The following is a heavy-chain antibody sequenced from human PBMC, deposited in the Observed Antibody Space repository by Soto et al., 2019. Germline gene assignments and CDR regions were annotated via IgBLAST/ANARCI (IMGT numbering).Heavy chain of an antibody. V-gene: IGHV4-59*01. CDR1: GGSISSYY. CDR2: IYYNGNT. J-gene: IGHJ4*02. CDR3: ARGGRAYSYGLDC. Sequence: SETLSLTCSISGGSISSYYWSWIRQPPGKGLEWIGYIYYNGNTNYNPSLKSRVTISVDTSKNQFSLEVRSMNAADTAVYYCARGGRAYSYGLDCWGQGSLVTVSS. D-gene: IGHD5-18*01.